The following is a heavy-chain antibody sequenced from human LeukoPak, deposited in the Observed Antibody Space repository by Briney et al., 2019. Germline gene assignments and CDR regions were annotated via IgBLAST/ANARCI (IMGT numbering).Heavy chain of an antibody. D-gene: IGHD1-26*01. CDR3: ARGSIVGATFDYFDY. CDR1: GYTFTNYY. J-gene: IGHJ4*02. V-gene: IGHV1-2*02. CDR2: INPNSGGT. Sequence: ASVKVSCKASGYTFTNYYIHWVRQAPGQGLEWMGWINPNSGGTNYAQKFQGRVTMTRDTSTSTAYMDLSRLRSDDTAVYYCARGSIVGATFDYFDYWGQGTLVTVSS.